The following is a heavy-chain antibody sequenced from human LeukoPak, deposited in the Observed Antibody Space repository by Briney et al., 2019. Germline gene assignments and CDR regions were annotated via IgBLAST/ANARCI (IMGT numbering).Heavy chain of an antibody. Sequence: GRSLRLSCAASGFTFDDYAMHWVRQAPGKGLEWVSTISASGGSTDYADSVKGRFTISRDNSKDTLYLQMNSLRAEDTAVYYCAKGAVAGLRGAYFDYWGQGTLVTVSS. CDR1: GFTFDDYA. CDR3: AKGAVAGLRGAYFDY. D-gene: IGHD6-19*01. V-gene: IGHV3-23*01. J-gene: IGHJ4*02. CDR2: ISASGGST.